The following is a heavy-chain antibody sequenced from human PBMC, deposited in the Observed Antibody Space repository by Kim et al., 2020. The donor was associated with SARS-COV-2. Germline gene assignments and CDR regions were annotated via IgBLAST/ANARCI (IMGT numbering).Heavy chain of an antibody. CDR3: ARNEYYYDSSGYYQSGGMDV. Sequence: ASVKVSCKASGYTFTSYAMHWVRQAPGQRLEWMGWINAGNGNTKYSQKFQGRVTITRDTSASTAYMELSSLRSEDTAVYYCARNEYYYDSSGYYQSGGMDVWGQGTTVTVSS. CDR1: GYTFTSYA. J-gene: IGHJ6*02. V-gene: IGHV1-3*01. D-gene: IGHD3-22*01. CDR2: INAGNGNT.